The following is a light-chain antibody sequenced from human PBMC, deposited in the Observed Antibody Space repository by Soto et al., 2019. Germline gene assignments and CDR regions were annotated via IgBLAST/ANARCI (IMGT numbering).Light chain of an antibody. V-gene: IGKV3-20*01. CDR3: QQYGSSPLIT. Sequence: EIGLTQSPGTLSFSPGQGATLSCRASQRLSASDIAWYQQKPGQAPKFLIYGVSSRATGIPDRFSGSGSGTDFTLTISRLEPEDFAVYHCQQYGSSPLITFGQGTRLEIK. CDR2: GVS. J-gene: IGKJ5*01. CDR1: QRLSASD.